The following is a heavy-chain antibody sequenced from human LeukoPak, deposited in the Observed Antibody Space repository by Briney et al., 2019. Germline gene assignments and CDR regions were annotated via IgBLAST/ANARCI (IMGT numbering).Heavy chain of an antibody. CDR2: IYYSGST. CDR3: ARGDYGGNSPFDY. CDR1: GGSISSYY. J-gene: IGHJ4*02. Sequence: SETLSLTCTVSGGSISSYYWGWIRQPPGKGLEWIGSIYYSGSTYYNPSLKSRVTISVDTSKNQFSLKLSSVTAADTAVYYCARGDYGGNSPFDYWGQGTLVTVSS. D-gene: IGHD4-23*01. V-gene: IGHV4-39*07.